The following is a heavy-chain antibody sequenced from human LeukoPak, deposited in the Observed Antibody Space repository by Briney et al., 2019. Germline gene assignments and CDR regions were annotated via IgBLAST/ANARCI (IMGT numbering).Heavy chain of an antibody. CDR1: GGSISRSY. CDR3: ARDSGTTGEVKFDP. D-gene: IGHD3-10*01. CDR2: IYGSGTI. V-gene: IGHV4-4*07. J-gene: IGHJ5*02. Sequence: SETLSPTCTVSGGSISRSYWSWVRQPAGKGPEWIGRIYGSGTITYNPSLESRVTMSVDTSKNQFSLKLRSVTAADTAVYYCARDSGTTGEVKFDPWGQGILVTVSS.